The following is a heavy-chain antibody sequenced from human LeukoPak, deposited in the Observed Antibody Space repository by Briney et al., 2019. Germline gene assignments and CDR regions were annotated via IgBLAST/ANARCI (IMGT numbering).Heavy chain of an antibody. V-gene: IGHV3-23*01. CDR3: APWGGSGSYYGLDY. CDR2: ISGSGGST. J-gene: IGHJ4*02. Sequence: PGGSLRLSCAASGFTFSSYAMSWVRQAPGKGLEWVSAISGSGGSTYYADSVKGRFTISRDNSKNTLYLQMNSLRAEDTAVYYCAPWGGSGSYYGLDYWGQGTLVTVSS. D-gene: IGHD3-10*01. CDR1: GFTFSSYA.